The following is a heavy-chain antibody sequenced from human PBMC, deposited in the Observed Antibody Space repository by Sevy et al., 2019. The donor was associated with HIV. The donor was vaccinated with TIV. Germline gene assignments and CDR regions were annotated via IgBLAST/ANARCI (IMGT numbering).Heavy chain of an antibody. Sequence: ASVKVSCKISGYKVDMYGIAWVRQAPGQGLEWVGWISTYNGNTNYAQNFQGRVTITTDTSTSVVYMELGGLRPDDTAVYYCARATGMAVAGTGRYFDFWGQGTSVTVSS. CDR1: GYKVDMYG. J-gene: IGHJ4*01. V-gene: IGHV1-18*04. D-gene: IGHD6-19*01. CDR3: ARATGMAVAGTGRYFDF. CDR2: ISTYNGNT.